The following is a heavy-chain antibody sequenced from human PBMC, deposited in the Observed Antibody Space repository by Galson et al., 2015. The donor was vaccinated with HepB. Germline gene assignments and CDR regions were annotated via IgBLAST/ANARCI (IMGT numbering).Heavy chain of an antibody. CDR3: ARVRYCSSTSCYVHRSNYFDY. CDR1: GGSFSGYY. Sequence: SETLSLTCAVYGGSFSGYYWSWIRQPPGKGLEWIGEINHSGSTNYNPSLKSRVTISVDTSKNQFSLKLSSVTAADTAVYYCARVRYCSSTSCYVHRSNYFDYWGQGTLVTVSS. D-gene: IGHD2-2*01. V-gene: IGHV4-34*01. CDR2: INHSGST. J-gene: IGHJ4*02.